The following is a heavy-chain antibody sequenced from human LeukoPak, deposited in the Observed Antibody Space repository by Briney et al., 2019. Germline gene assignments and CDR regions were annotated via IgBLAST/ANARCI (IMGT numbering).Heavy chain of an antibody. Sequence: GGSLRLSCAASGFTFNSYGMHWVRQAPGKGLEWVSSISSVISYIYYADSLKGRFTISRDNAKNSLYLQMDSLRAEDTGVYYCARGDSSRIDYWGQGTLVTVSS. V-gene: IGHV3-21*01. CDR2: ISSVISYI. CDR3: ARGDSSRIDY. D-gene: IGHD6-13*01. J-gene: IGHJ4*02. CDR1: GFTFNSYG.